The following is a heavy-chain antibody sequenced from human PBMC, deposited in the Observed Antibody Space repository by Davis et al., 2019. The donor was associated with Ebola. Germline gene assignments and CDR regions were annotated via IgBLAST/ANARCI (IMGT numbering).Heavy chain of an antibody. CDR2: ISGSGGST. J-gene: IGHJ3*02. D-gene: IGHD3-16*02. V-gene: IGHV3-23*01. CDR1: GFTFSSYG. CDR3: AKESRAYYDYVWGSYRPDAFDI. Sequence: GGSLRLSCAASGFTFSSYGMHWVRQAPGKGLEWVSAISGSGGSTYYADSVKGRFTISRDNSKNTLYLQMNSLRAEDTAVYYCAKESRAYYDYVWGSYRPDAFDIWGQGTMVTVSS.